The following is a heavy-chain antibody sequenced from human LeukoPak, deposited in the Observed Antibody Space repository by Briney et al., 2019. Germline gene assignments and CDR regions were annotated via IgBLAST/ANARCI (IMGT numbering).Heavy chain of an antibody. D-gene: IGHD3-22*01. J-gene: IGHJ4*02. Sequence: ADSVKVSCKASGYTFTSYYMHWVRQAPGQGLEWMGIINPSGGSTSYAQKFQGRVTMTRDTSTSTVYMERSSLRAEDTAVYYCARDGIERWLFGYWGQGTLVTVSS. CDR2: INPSGGST. CDR1: GYTFTSYY. CDR3: ARDGIERWLFGY. V-gene: IGHV1-46*01.